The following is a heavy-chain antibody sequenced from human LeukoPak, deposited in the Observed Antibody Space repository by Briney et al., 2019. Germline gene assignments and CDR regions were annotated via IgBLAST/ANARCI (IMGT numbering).Heavy chain of an antibody. CDR3: ARRSPGGAFDY. CDR2: INPSGGST. J-gene: IGHJ4*02. CDR1: GYTFTSYY. V-gene: IGHV1-46*01. D-gene: IGHD4-23*01. Sequence: ASVKVSCKASGYTFTSYYMHWVRQAPGQGLEWMGIINPSGGSTSYAQEFQGRVTMTRDTSTSTVYMELSSLRSEDTAVYYCARRSPGGAFDYWGQGTLVTVSS.